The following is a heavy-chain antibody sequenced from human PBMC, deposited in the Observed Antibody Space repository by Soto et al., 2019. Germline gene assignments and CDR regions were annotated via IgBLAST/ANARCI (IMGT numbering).Heavy chain of an antibody. CDR1: GGSFSGYY. Sequence: PSETLSLTCAVYGGSFSGYYWSWIRQPPGKGLEWIGEINHSGSTNYNPSLKSRVTISVDTSKNQFSLKLSSVTAADTAVYYCARGLHRIYYYYMDVWGKGTTVTVS. D-gene: IGHD2-15*01. V-gene: IGHV4-34*01. J-gene: IGHJ6*03. CDR2: INHSGST. CDR3: ARGLHRIYYYYMDV.